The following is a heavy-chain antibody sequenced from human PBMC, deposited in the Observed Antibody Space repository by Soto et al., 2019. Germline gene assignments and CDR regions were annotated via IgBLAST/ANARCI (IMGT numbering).Heavy chain of an antibody. D-gene: IGHD6-6*01. J-gene: IGHJ5*02. CDR1: GYTFITHR. CDR3: ARPFSNSITIWLDP. V-gene: IGHV5-10-1*01. Sequence: PGEALNIFCRGSGYTFITHRMSWVRQGPGKGLAWIRTIDTIVSYTQLSPAVQGHVTISVVQSISTAYLQWSSLKASDTAIYYWARPFSNSITIWLDPWGEVTPVTVSS. CDR2: IDTIVSYT.